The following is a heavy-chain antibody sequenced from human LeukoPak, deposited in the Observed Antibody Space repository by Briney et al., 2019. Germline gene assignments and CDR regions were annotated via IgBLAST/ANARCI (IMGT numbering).Heavy chain of an antibody. CDR1: GFTFSSYS. CDR3: ARDGGSSSRYAFDI. D-gene: IGHD6-13*01. Sequence: PGGSLRLSCAASGFTFSSYSMNWVRQAPGKGLEWVSYISSSSTIYYADSVKGRFTISRDNAKNSLYLQMNSLRAEDTAVYYCARDGGSSSRYAFDIWGQGTMVTVSS. V-gene: IGHV3-48*01. J-gene: IGHJ3*02. CDR2: ISSSSTI.